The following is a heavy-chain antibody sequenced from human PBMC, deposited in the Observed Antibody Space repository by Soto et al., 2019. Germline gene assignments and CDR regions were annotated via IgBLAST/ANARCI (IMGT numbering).Heavy chain of an antibody. D-gene: IGHD2-15*01. CDR1: GGSISSSSYY. V-gene: IGHV4-39*01. CDR2: IYYSGST. Sequence: QVQLKESGPGLAKPSETLSLTCTVSGGSISSSSYYWGWIRQPPGKGLEWIGSIYYSGSTYYNPSLKSRVTISVDTSKNQFSLKLSSVTAADTAVYYCARGAAVVTSTEFDWFDPWSQGTLVTVSS. CDR3: ARGAAVVTSTEFDWFDP. J-gene: IGHJ5*02.